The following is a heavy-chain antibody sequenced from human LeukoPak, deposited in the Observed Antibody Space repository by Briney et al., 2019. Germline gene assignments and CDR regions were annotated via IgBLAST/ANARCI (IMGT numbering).Heavy chain of an antibody. CDR3: AREAVSWSYDSSGRPFDY. CDR2: IYYSGST. V-gene: IGHV4-59*12. CDR1: GGSISSYY. D-gene: IGHD3-22*01. J-gene: IGHJ4*02. Sequence: SETLSLTCTVSGGSISSYYWSWIRQPPGKGLEWIGYIYYSGSTYFNPSLESRVTISIDTSKNQFSLNLSSVTAADTAVYYCAREAVSWSYDSSGRPFDYWGQGTLVTVSS.